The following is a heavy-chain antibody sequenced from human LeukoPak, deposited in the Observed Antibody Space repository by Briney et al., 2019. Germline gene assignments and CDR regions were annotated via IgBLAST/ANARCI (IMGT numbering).Heavy chain of an antibody. CDR2: INPNSGGT. Sequence: GASVKVSCKASGYTFTGYYMHWVRQTPGQGLEWMGWINPNSGGTNYARKFQGRVTMTRDTSISTAYMELSRLRSDDTAVYYCARDEAPGGSSWSYGMDVWGQGTTVTVSS. J-gene: IGHJ6*02. CDR3: ARDEAPGGSSWSYGMDV. V-gene: IGHV1-2*02. D-gene: IGHD6-13*01. CDR1: GYTFTGYY.